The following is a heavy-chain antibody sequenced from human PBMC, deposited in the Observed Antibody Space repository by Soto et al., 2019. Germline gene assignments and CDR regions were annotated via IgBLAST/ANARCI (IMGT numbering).Heavy chain of an antibody. J-gene: IGHJ6*02. CDR2: IYYSGST. V-gene: IGHV4-39*01. CDR1: GGSISSSSYY. D-gene: IGHD3-10*01. Sequence: SETLSLTCTVSGGSISSSSYYWGWIRQPPGKGLEWIGSIYYSGSTYYNPSLKSRVTISVDTSKNQFSLKLSSVTAADTAVYYCARRVLLWFGDKSYYYGMDVWGQGTTVTVSS. CDR3: ARRVLLWFGDKSYYYGMDV.